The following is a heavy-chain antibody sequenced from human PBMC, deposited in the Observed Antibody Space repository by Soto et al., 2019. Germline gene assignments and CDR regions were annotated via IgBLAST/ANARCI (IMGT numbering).Heavy chain of an antibody. CDR3: ASGIQLWLRRIHNGYSG. J-gene: IGHJ4*02. V-gene: IGHV1-69*12. Sequence: QVQLVQSGAEVKKPESSVKVSCKAPGGTFSTYAISWVRQAPGQGLEWMGGIIPMFGTANYAQRFPDRVTITADESTNTVYMELSSLRSEDTAVYFCASGIQLWLRRIHNGYSGWGQGTLVTVSS. CDR1: GGTFSTYA. D-gene: IGHD5-18*01. CDR2: IIPMFGTA.